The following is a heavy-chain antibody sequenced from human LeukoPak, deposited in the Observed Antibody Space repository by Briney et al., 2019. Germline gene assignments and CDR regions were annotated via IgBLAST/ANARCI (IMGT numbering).Heavy chain of an antibody. J-gene: IGHJ4*02. CDR1: GYPFTSYW. D-gene: IGHD3-22*01. Sequence: GESLKISCKGSGYPFTSYWIAWVRQMPGKGLECMGIIYPSDSDTRYSPSFQGQVTISADKSISTAYLQWSSLKASDTAMYYCARPGPHYDSSGYYFDYWGQGTLVTVSS. CDR3: ARPGPHYDSSGYYFDY. CDR2: IYPSDSDT. V-gene: IGHV5-51*01.